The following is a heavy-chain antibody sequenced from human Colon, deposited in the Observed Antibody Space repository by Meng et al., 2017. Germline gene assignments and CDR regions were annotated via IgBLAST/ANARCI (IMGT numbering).Heavy chain of an antibody. D-gene: IGHD3-10*01. V-gene: IGHV4-39*07. Sequence: LQRRESGPGLVKPSETLSLTCTVSGGSIRSSSYYWGWIRQPPGKGLEWIGSIYYSGSTYYNPSLKSRVTISVDTSKNQFSLKLSSVTAADTAVYYCAVWFGELLSGNWFDPWGQGTLVTVSS. J-gene: IGHJ5*02. CDR3: AVWFGELLSGNWFDP. CDR1: GGSIRSSSYY. CDR2: IYYSGST.